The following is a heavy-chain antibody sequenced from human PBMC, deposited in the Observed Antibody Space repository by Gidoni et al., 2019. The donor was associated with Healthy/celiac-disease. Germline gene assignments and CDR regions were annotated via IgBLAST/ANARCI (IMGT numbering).Heavy chain of an antibody. V-gene: IGHV4-31*03. Sequence: QVQLQEAGPGLGEPSQTLSRTCTVSGGAISRGGYDWSWIRPHPGKGLEWIGYIYYSGRTYYNPSLKRRVTISVDTSKIQFSLKLSSVTAADTAVYYCARALGYSSSPTTQRPDWYFDLWGRGTLVTVSS. CDR1: GGAISRGGYD. CDR2: IYYSGRT. CDR3: ARALGYSSSPTTQRPDWYFDL. J-gene: IGHJ2*01. D-gene: IGHD6-6*01.